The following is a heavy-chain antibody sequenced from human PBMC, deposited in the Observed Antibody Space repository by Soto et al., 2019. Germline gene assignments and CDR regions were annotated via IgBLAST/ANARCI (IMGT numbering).Heavy chain of an antibody. CDR3: ARAGSYYDSSGYYADY. V-gene: IGHV4-4*07. CDR1: GGSISSYY. D-gene: IGHD3-22*01. J-gene: IGHJ4*02. CDR2: IYTSGST. Sequence: PSETLSLTCTVSGGSISSYYWSWIRQPAGKGLEWIGRIYTSGSTNYNPSLKSRVTMSVDTSKNQFSLKLSSVTAADTAVYYCARAGSYYDSSGYYADYWGQGXLVTVYS.